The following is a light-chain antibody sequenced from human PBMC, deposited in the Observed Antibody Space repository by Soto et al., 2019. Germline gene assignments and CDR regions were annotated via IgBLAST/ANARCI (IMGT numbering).Light chain of an antibody. CDR3: KQYYSHPPLT. V-gene: IGKV4-1*01. Sequence: DIVMTQSPDSLAVSLGERATINCKSSQSVLYSSNNKNYLAWFQQKPGQPPKLLIYWASTRDSGVPDRFSGGGSGTKFTLTISSRQAEDVAVYYCKQYYSHPPLTFGQGTKVEIK. CDR2: WAS. CDR1: QSVLYSSNNKNY. J-gene: IGKJ1*01.